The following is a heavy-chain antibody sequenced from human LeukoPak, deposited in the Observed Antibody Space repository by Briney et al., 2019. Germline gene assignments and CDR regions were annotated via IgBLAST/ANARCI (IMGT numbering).Heavy chain of an antibody. J-gene: IGHJ4*02. V-gene: IGHV3-30-3*01. Sequence: GGSLRLSCAASGFTFSSYAMHWVRQAPGKGLEWVAVISYDGSNKYYADSVKGRFTISRDNSKNTLYQQMNSLRAEDTAVYYCARDLGIVVVPAAILSYWGQGTLVTVSS. D-gene: IGHD2-2*02. CDR3: ARDLGIVVVPAAILSY. CDR1: GFTFSSYA. CDR2: ISYDGSNK.